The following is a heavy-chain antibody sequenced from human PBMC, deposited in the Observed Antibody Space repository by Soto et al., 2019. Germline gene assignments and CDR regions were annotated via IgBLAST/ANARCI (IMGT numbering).Heavy chain of an antibody. J-gene: IGHJ3*02. CDR1: GFTFSSYW. CDR2: INSDGSST. CDR3: ARDRSGYDRNAFDI. V-gene: IGHV3-74*01. Sequence: GGSLRLSCAASGFTFSSYWMHWVRQAPGKGLVWVSRINSDGSSTNYADSVKGRFTISRDNAKNTLYLQMNSLRAEDTAVYYCARDRSGYDRNAFDIRGQGTMVTVSS. D-gene: IGHD5-12*01.